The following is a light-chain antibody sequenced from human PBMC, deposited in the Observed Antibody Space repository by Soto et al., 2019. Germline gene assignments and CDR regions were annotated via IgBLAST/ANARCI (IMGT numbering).Light chain of an antibody. V-gene: IGKV3-20*01. CDR1: QSVRSGF. Sequence: EIVLTQSPGTLSVSPGERATLSCRASQSVRSGFLAWYQQRPGQAPRLLIYGASSRATGIPDRFSGRGSGTDFTLTISRLEPEDFAVHYCQQYDSSYLFTFGPGTKVDMK. CDR3: QQYDSSYLFT. J-gene: IGKJ3*01. CDR2: GAS.